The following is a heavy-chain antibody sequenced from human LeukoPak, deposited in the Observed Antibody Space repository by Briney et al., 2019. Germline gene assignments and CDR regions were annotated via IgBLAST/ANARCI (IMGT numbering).Heavy chain of an antibody. V-gene: IGHV3-23*01. D-gene: IGHD3-3*01. J-gene: IGHJ4*02. CDR1: GFTFSSYA. CDR3: AGPHITIFYY. Sequence: GGSLRLSCAASGFTFSSYAMSWVRQAPGKGLEWVSAIIVSGGSTYYADSVKGRFTISRDNSKNTLYLQMNSLRAEDTAVYYCAGPHITIFYYWGQGTLVTVSS. CDR2: IIVSGGST.